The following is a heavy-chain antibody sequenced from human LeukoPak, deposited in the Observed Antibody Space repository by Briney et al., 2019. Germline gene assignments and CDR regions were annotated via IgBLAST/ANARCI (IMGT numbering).Heavy chain of an antibody. D-gene: IGHD7-27*01. J-gene: IGHJ4*02. Sequence: PGGSLRLSCTASGFTFRNYGMNWVRQAPGKGLEWVAGIWYDGSNKDYVDSVKGRFTISRDNSKNTLYLEMNRLTVEDTAVYYCARGRGSSSNRGSDYWGQGPSVHVSS. CDR3: ARGRGSSSNRGSDY. CDR2: IWYDGSNK. V-gene: IGHV3-33*01. CDR1: GFTFRNYG.